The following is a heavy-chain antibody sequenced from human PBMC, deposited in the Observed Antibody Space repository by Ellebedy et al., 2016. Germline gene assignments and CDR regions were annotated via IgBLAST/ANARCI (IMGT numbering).Heavy chain of an antibody. D-gene: IGHD2/OR15-2a*01. CDR3: ARYQPGLSPDDWYFDL. CDR1: GFTFSSYG. V-gene: IGHV3-30*19. J-gene: IGHJ2*01. Sequence: GESLKISCAASGFTFSSYGMHWVRQAPGKGLEWVAVISYDGSNKYYADSVKGRFTISRDNSKNTLYLQMNSLRAEDTAVYYCARYQPGLSPDDWYFDLWGRGTLVTVSS. CDR2: ISYDGSNK.